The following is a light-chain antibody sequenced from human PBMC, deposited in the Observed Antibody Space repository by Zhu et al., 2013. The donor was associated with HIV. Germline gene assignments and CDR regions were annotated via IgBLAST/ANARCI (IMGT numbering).Light chain of an antibody. CDR2: AAS. Sequence: DIQLTQSPSFVSASVRDRVTITCRASQDIGRYLAWYQQRPGKAPELLVYAASTLQDGVPSRFAGRGSGTEFTLTITGLQPEDFATYYCLQHDSYPITFGQGTRLEIK. V-gene: IGKV1-9*01. CDR1: QDIGRY. J-gene: IGKJ5*01. CDR3: LQHDSYPIT.